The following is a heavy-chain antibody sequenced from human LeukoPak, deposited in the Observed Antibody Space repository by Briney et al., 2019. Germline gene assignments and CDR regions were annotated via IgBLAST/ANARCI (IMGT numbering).Heavy chain of an antibody. J-gene: IGHJ5*02. CDR3: ARHPDIVVVPADDWFDP. CDR1: GYSFTSYW. D-gene: IGHD2-2*01. V-gene: IGHV5-10-1*01. Sequence: GESLKISCKGSGYSFTSYWISWVRQMPGKGLEWMGRIDPSDSYTNYSPSFQGHVTISADKSISTAYLQWSSLKASDTAMYYCARHPDIVVVPADDWFDPWSQGTLVTVSS. CDR2: IDPSDSYT.